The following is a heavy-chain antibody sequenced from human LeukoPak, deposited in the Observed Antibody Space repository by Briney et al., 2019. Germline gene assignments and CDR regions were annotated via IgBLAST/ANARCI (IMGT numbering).Heavy chain of an antibody. CDR2: IYYSGST. CDR1: GGSISSSSYY. V-gene: IGHV4-39*07. Sequence: PSETLSLTCTVSGGSISSSSYYWGWIRQPPGKGLEWIGSIYYSGSTYYNPSLKSRVTISVDTSKNQFSLKLSSVTAADTAVYYCARSGYSGYDPRGYYYYYMDVWGKGTTVTVSS. D-gene: IGHD5-12*01. J-gene: IGHJ6*03. CDR3: ARSGYSGYDPRGYYYYYMDV.